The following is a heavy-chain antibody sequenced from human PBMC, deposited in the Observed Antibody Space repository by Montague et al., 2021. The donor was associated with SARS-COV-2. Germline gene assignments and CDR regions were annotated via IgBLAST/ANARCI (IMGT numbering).Heavy chain of an antibody. D-gene: IGHD2-2*01. CDR1: GGTISSYY. Sequence: SETLSLTCTVSGGTISSYYYSWIRQPPGKALEWIGYISYIGSTNXNPFLKSRVTVSIDTSKNQFSLKLSSVTAADSAVYYCARQGSDYCSNTSCYGADHPFDIWGQGTMVTVSS. V-gene: IGHV4-59*01. CDR2: ISYIGST. J-gene: IGHJ3*02. CDR3: ARQGSDYCSNTSCYGADHPFDI.